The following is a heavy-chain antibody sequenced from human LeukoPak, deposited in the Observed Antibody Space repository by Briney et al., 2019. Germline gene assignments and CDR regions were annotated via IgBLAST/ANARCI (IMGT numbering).Heavy chain of an antibody. J-gene: IGHJ5*02. CDR1: GGTFSSYA. Sequence: GASVKVSCKASGGTFSSYAISWVRQAPGQGLEWMGRIIPILGIANYAQKFQGRVTITADKSTSTAYMELSSLRSEDTAVYYCARAAGFGLFDPWGQGTLVTVSS. CDR2: IIPILGIA. V-gene: IGHV1-69*04. D-gene: IGHD3-10*01. CDR3: ARAAGFGLFDP.